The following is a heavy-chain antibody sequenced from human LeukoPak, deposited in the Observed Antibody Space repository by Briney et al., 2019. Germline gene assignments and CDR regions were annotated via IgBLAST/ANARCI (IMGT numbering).Heavy chain of an antibody. J-gene: IGHJ4*02. D-gene: IGHD3-22*01. CDR1: GFTFSSYS. Sequence: PGGSLRLSCVVSGFTFSSYSMNWVRQAPGKGLEWVSYISSSGSTIYYADSVKGRFTISRDNSKNTLYLQMNSLRAEDTAVYYCARASAGDSSGYYYVSNYFDYWGQGTLVTVSS. V-gene: IGHV3-48*01. CDR3: ARASAGDSSGYYYVSNYFDY. CDR2: ISSSGSTI.